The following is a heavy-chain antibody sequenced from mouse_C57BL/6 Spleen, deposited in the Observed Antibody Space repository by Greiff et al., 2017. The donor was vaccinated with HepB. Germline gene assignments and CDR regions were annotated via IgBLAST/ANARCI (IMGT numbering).Heavy chain of an antibody. CDR2: IHPNSGST. CDR3: ARSKYSYYFDY. J-gene: IGHJ2*01. D-gene: IGHD2-10*02. CDR1: GYTFTSYW. V-gene: IGHV1-64*01. Sequence: QVQLQQPGAELVKPGASVKLSCKASGYTFTSYWMHWVKQRPGQGLEWIGMIHPNSGSTNYNEKFKSKATLTVDKTSSTAYMQLSCLTSEDSAVYYCARSKYSYYFDYWGQGTTLTVSS.